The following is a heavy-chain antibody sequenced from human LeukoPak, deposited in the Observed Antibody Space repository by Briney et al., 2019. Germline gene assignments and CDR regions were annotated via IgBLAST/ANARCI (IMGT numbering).Heavy chain of an antibody. CDR3: ATGKPYCSSTSCYRISHPHAFDI. V-gene: IGHV1-24*01. CDR2: FDPEDGET. D-gene: IGHD2-2*01. Sequence: ASVKVSCKVSGYTLTELSMHWVRQAPGKGLEWMGGFDPEDGETIYAQKFQGRVTMTEDTSTDTAYMELSSLRFEDTAVYYCATGKPYCSSTSCYRISHPHAFDIWGQGTMVTVSS. J-gene: IGHJ3*02. CDR1: GYTLTELS.